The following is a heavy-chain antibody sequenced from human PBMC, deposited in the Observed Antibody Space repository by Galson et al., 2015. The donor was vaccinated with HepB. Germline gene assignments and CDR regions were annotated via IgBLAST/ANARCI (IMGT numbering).Heavy chain of an antibody. V-gene: IGHV1-18*01. CDR2: ISAYNGNT. Sequence: SVKVSCKASGYTFTSYGISWVRQAPGQGLEWMGWISAYNGNTNYAQKLQGRVTMTTDTSTSTAYMELRSLRSDDTAVYYCARSGLYGSGSRSRYGMDVWGQGTTVTVSS. CDR3: ARSGLYGSGSRSRYGMDV. CDR1: GYTFTSYG. J-gene: IGHJ6*02. D-gene: IGHD3-10*01.